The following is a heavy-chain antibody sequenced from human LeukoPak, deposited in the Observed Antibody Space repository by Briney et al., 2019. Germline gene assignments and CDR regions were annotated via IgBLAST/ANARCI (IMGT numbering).Heavy chain of an antibody. CDR2: VSGSGGST. V-gene: IGHV3-23*01. D-gene: IGHD4/OR15-4a*01. Sequence: QPGGSLRLSCAASGFTLSNYAMSWVRQAPGKGLEWVSAVSGSGGSTHYADSVKGRFTISRDNSKNALYLQMNSLRVEDTAIYYCAKLKTMVDYYFDYWGLGTLVTVSS. CDR1: GFTLSNYA. CDR3: AKLKTMVDYYFDY. J-gene: IGHJ4*02.